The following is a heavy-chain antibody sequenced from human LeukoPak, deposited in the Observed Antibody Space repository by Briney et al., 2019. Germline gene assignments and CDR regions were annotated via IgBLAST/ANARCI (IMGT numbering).Heavy chain of an antibody. CDR1: GFSFGDSG. CDR3: AKRGVVIRVILVGFHKEAYYFDS. V-gene: IGHV3-7*03. J-gene: IGHJ4*02. CDR2: IKQDGSEK. Sequence: GGSLRLSCAASGFSFGDSGMHWVRQAPGKGLEWVANIKQDGSEKYYVDSVKGRFTISRDNPKNTLYLQMNSLRAEDTAVYFCAKRGVVIRVILVGFHKEAYYFDSWGQGALVTVSS. D-gene: IGHD3-22*01.